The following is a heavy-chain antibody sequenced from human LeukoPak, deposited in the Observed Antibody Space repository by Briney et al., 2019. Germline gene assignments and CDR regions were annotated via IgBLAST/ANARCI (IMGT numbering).Heavy chain of an antibody. CDR2: INPNSGGT. CDR3: AMSHSLGGSQQLPALDY. D-gene: IGHD6-13*01. CDR1: GYTFTGYY. V-gene: IGHV1-2*02. Sequence: ASVKVSCKASGYTFTGYYLHWVRQAPGQGLEWMGWINPNSGGTYYSQKFQGRVTMTRDTSISTAYKEVSRLRSDDTAVYYCAMSHSLGGSQQLPALDYWGQGTLVTVSS. J-gene: IGHJ4*02.